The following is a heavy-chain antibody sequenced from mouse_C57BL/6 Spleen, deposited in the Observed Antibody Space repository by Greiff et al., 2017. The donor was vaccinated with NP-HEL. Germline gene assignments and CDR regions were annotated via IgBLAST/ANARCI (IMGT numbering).Heavy chain of an antibody. D-gene: IGHD1-1*01. V-gene: IGHV2-6-1*01. CDR3: ARHQSDIYYYGSSWGYFDV. CDR2: IWSDGST. Sequence: VQLQESGPGLVAPSQSLSITCTVSGFSLTSYGVHWVRQPPGKGLEWLVVIWSDGSTTYNSALKSRLSISKDNSKSQVFLKMNSLQTDDTAMYYCARHQSDIYYYGSSWGYFDVWGTGTTVTVSS. CDR1: GFSLTSYG. J-gene: IGHJ1*03.